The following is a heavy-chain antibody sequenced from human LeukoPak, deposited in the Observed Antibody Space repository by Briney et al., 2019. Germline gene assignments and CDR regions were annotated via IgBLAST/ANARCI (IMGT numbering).Heavy chain of an antibody. J-gene: IGHJ5*02. CDR2: IFYDESNK. CDR1: GFTFSSYG. CDR3: ARGRGSQYNWFDP. Sequence: PGGSLRLSCAASGFTFSSYGMHWVRQAPGKGLEWVAVIFYDESNKYYADSVKGRFTISRDNSKNTLYLQMNSLRAEDTAVYYCARGRGSQYNWFDPWGQGTLVTVSS. D-gene: IGHD3-16*01. V-gene: IGHV3-33*08.